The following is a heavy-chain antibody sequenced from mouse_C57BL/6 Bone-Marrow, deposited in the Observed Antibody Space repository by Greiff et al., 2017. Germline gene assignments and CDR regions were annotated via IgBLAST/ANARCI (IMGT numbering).Heavy chain of an antibody. D-gene: IGHD2-4*01. Sequence: VQLQQPGAELVRPGTSVKLSCKASGYTFTSYWMPRVKQRPGQGLEWIGVIDPSDSYTNYNQKFKGKATLNVDKSSSTAYRQLSSVTSEDSAVDYCARSELRRPPDYWGQGTSVTVSS. CDR2: IDPSDSYT. J-gene: IGHJ4*01. CDR3: ARSELRRPPDY. CDR1: GYTFTSYW. V-gene: IGHV1-59*01.